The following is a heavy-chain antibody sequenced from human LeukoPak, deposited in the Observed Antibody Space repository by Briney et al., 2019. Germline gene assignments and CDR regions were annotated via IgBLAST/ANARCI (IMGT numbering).Heavy chain of an antibody. CDR1: GFTFSNYA. Sequence: GGSLRLTCAASGFTFSNYAMSWVRQAPGKGLEWVSLISYDGNNKYYADSVKGRFTISRDDSKNTLYLQMNSLRAEDTAVYYCARPVTDYYYYGMDVWGQGTTVTVSS. V-gene: IGHV3-30-3*01. CDR2: ISYDGNNK. J-gene: IGHJ6*02. CDR3: ARPVTDYYYYGMDV. D-gene: IGHD2-21*02.